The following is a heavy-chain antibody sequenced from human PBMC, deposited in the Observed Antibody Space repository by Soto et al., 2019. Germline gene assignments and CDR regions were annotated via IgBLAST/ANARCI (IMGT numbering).Heavy chain of an antibody. Sequence: GGTLRLSCASSGFTLSMSAVNWVRQAPGKGLEWVSYISDSGDRTYYADSVKGRFTISRDRSKNTVSLQMDSLRAEDTAVYYCAKDRGIIVKAGDAFDVWGQGTKVTVSS. CDR3: AKDRGIIVKAGDAFDV. J-gene: IGHJ3*01. CDR1: GFTLSMSA. CDR2: ISDSGDRT. D-gene: IGHD3-16*02. V-gene: IGHV3-23*01.